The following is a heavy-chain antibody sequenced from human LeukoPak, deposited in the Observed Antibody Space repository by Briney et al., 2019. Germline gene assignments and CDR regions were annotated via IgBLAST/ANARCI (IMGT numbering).Heavy chain of an antibody. V-gene: IGHV6-1*01. CDR3: ARGTMYYYDSSGYYFLPFDY. J-gene: IGHJ4*02. D-gene: IGHD3-22*01. Sequence: SHTLPPTCAISGDSVSSNSAAWNWIRQSPSRGLEWLGRTYYRSKWYNDYAVSVKSRITINPDTSKNQFSLQLNSVTPEDTAVYYCARGTMYYYDSSGYYFLPFDYWGQGTLVTVSS. CDR1: GDSVSSNSAA. CDR2: TYYRSKWYN.